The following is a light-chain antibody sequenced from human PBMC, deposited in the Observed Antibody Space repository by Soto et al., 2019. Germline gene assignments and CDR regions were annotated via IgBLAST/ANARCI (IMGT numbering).Light chain of an antibody. J-gene: IGLJ1*01. V-gene: IGLV2-14*01. CDR1: SSDVGGYDY. Sequence: QAVVTQPASVSGSPGQWISISCTGTSSDVGGYDYVSWYQHHPDKAPKLIIYEVTHRPSGVSNRFSGSKSGNTASLTISGLQAEDEADYYCSSLRSGSTRVFGTGTKLTVL. CDR2: EVT. CDR3: SSLRSGSTRV.